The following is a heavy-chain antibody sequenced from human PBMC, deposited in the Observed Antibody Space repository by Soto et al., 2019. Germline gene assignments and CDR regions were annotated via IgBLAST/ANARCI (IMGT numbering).Heavy chain of an antibody. CDR1: GFTFSTHA. CDR3: AREGGSIGGWFGRKFDS. Sequence: PGGSLRLSCAASGFTFSTHAMSWVRQAPGKGLEWVSSISSAGTTTFYAASVEGRFTISRDKSKNTLYLQMNSLRADDTAVYYCAREGGSIGGWFGRKFDSWGQGTQVTVSS. D-gene: IGHD6-19*01. CDR2: ISSAGTTT. V-gene: IGHV3-23*01. J-gene: IGHJ4*02.